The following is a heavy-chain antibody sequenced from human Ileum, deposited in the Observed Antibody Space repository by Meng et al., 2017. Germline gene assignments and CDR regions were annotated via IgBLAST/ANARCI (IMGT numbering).Heavy chain of an antibody. CDR1: GGSASSANSY. Sequence: QVRLQASGPGLVRPSETLSLTCTVSGGSASSANSYWSWIRQTPGKGLEWIGYVYNTGNTTSNPSLRSRLTMSVDTSNSQFSLKLTSVTAADTAVYYCARGGGGGWPNWFDPWGQGTLVTVSS. CDR2: VYNTGNT. D-gene: IGHD6-19*01. V-gene: IGHV4-61*01. J-gene: IGHJ5*02. CDR3: ARGGGGGWPNWFDP.